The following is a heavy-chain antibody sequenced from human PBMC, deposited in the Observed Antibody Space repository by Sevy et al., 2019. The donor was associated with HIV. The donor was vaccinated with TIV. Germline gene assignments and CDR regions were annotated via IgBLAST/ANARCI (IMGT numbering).Heavy chain of an antibody. J-gene: IGHJ3*02. Sequence: ASVKVSCKASGYTFTSYGISWVRQAPGQGLAWMGWISAYNGNTNYAQKLQGRVTMTTDTSTSTAYMELRSLRSDDTAVYYCARSVDTAMGNAFDIWGQGTMVTVSS. CDR1: GYTFTSYG. CDR2: ISAYNGNT. V-gene: IGHV1-18*01. D-gene: IGHD5-18*01. CDR3: ARSVDTAMGNAFDI.